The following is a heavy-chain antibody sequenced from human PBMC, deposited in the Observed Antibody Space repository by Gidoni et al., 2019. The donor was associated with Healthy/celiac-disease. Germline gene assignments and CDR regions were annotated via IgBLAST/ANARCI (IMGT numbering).Heavy chain of an antibody. CDR3: TTGEVRNYDFWGGYYLDAFDI. CDR1: GFTFSNAW. D-gene: IGHD3-3*01. J-gene: IGHJ3*02. CDR2: IKSKTDVGTT. V-gene: IGHV3-15*01. Sequence: EVQLVESGGGLVKPGGALRLSWAASGFTFSNAWMSWVRQAPGKGLAWLGRIKSKTDVGTTDYAAPVKGRFTISRYDSKNTLYLQMNSLKTEDTAVYYCTTGEVRNYDFWGGYYLDAFDIWGQGTMVTVSS.